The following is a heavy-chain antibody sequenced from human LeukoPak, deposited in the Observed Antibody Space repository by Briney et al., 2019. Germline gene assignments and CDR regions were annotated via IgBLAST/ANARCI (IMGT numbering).Heavy chain of an antibody. D-gene: IGHD3-22*01. CDR2: ISSSSSYI. CDR3: ARLDYYDSGGYSPSEPKDAFDI. Sequence: GGSLRLSCAASGFTFSSYSMNWVRQAPGKGLEWVSSISSSSSYIYYADSVKGRFTISRDNAKNSLYLQMNSLRAEDTAVYYCARLDYYDSGGYSPSEPKDAFDIWGQGTMVTVSS. J-gene: IGHJ3*02. CDR1: GFTFSSYS. V-gene: IGHV3-21*01.